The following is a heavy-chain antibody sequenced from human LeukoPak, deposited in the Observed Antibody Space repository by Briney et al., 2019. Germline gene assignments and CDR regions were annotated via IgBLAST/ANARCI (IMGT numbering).Heavy chain of an antibody. CDR2: ISGSDTST. Sequence: GASLRLPCAASGFTFSNYAMNWVRQAPGKGLEWVSGISGSDTSTYYTDSVRGRFTTSRDTSKNTLYLQMNSLRAEDTAVYYCAKEGYDFWSTYSRTHFDYWGQGTLVTVSS. V-gene: IGHV3-23*01. CDR3: AKEGYDFWSTYSRTHFDY. CDR1: GFTFSNYA. D-gene: IGHD3-3*01. J-gene: IGHJ4*02.